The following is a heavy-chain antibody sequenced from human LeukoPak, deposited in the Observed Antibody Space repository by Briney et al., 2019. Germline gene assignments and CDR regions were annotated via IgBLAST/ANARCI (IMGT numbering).Heavy chain of an antibody. CDR2: INPSGGST. CDR1: GYTFTSYY. D-gene: IGHD6-19*01. CDR3: ARDLAVAGTNDASDI. J-gene: IGHJ3*02. Sequence: GASVKVSCKASGYTFTSYYMHWVRQAPGQGLEWMGIINPSGGSTSYAQKFQGRVTMTRDTSTSTVYMELSSLRSEDTAVYYCARDLAVAGTNDASDIWGQGTMVTVSS. V-gene: IGHV1-46*01.